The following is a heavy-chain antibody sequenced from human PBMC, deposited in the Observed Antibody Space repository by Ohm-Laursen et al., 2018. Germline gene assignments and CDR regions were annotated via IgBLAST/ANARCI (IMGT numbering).Heavy chain of an antibody. V-gene: IGHV3-15*01. Sequence: GSLRLSCAASGFTFSNAWMSWVRQAPGKGLEWVGRIKSKTDGGTTDYAAPVKGRFTISRDDSKNTLYLQMNSLKTEDTAVYYCTTAGERYYYYGMDVWGQGTTVTVSS. CDR2: IKSKTDGGTT. CDR1: GFTFSNAW. CDR3: TTAGERYYYYGMDV. J-gene: IGHJ6*02.